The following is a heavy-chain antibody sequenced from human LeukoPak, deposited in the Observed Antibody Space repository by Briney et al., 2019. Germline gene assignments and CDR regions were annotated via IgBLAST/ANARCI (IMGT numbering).Heavy chain of an antibody. J-gene: IGHJ5*02. CDR1: GFTFSTYW. V-gene: IGHV3-74*01. Sequence: GGSLRLSCAASGFTFSTYWMHWVRQAPGKGLVWVSRINSDGSRTTYADSVKGRFTISRDNAKNTLYLQMNSLRAEDTAVYYCAKEIRWQNWFDPWGQGTLVTVSS. D-gene: IGHD4-23*01. CDR2: INSDGSRT. CDR3: AKEIRWQNWFDP.